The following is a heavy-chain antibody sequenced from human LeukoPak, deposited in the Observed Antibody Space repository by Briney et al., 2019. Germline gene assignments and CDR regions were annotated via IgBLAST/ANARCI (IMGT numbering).Heavy chain of an antibody. D-gene: IGHD3-16*02. CDR2: IYHSGST. CDR1: GGSISSGGYS. CDR3: ARGAGELSLRNWFDP. J-gene: IGHJ5*02. V-gene: IGHV4-30-2*01. Sequence: PSETLSLTCAVSGGSISSGGYSWSWIRQPPGKGLEWIGYIYHSGSTYYNPSLKSRVTISVDRSKNQFSLKLSSVTAADTAVYYCARGAGELSLRNWFDPWGQGTLVTVSS.